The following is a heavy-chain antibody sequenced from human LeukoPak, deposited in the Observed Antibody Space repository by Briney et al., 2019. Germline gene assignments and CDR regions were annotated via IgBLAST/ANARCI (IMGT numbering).Heavy chain of an antibody. Sequence: GGSLRLSCAASGFTFSTYEINWVRQAPGKGREWISYISYSGDTIYYADSVKGRFTISRDNAKKSLYLQMNSLRAEDTAVYYCARTPYYGSGSPYFDYWGQGTLVTVSS. CDR1: GFTFSTYE. D-gene: IGHD3-10*01. V-gene: IGHV3-48*03. J-gene: IGHJ4*02. CDR3: ARTPYYGSGSPYFDY. CDR2: ISYSGDTI.